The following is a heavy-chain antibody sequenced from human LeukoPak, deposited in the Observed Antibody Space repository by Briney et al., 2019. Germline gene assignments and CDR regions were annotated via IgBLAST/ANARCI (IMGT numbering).Heavy chain of an antibody. CDR2: ISGSGGST. CDR3: AKRGYDSSGYYGYFDY. J-gene: IGHJ4*02. D-gene: IGHD3-22*01. Sequence: GGSLRLSCAASGFTISTYAMSWVRQAPGKGLEWVSVISGSGGSTYYADSVKGRFTISRDNSKNTLYLQMNSLRVEDTAVYYCAKRGYDSSGYYGYFDYWGQGTLVTVSS. V-gene: IGHV3-23*01. CDR1: GFTISTYA.